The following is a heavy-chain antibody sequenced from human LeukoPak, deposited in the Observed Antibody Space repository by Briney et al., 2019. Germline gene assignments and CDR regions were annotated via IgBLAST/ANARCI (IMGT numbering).Heavy chain of an antibody. J-gene: IGHJ4*02. CDR3: ARGAYCTSINCYGFDY. CDR1: GASISSANYY. D-gene: IGHD2-2*01. V-gene: IGHV4-61*09. CDR2: VSHSGIT. Sequence: PSQTLSVTCTVSGASISSANYYWTWIRQPAGKGLEWIGEVSHSGITTYNPSLKSRVTLSVDTSKNQFSLRLASVTAADTAVYYCARGAYCTSINCYGFDYWGQGTQVTASS.